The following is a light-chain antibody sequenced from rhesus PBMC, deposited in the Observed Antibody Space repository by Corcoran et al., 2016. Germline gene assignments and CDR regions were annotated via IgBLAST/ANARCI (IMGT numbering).Light chain of an antibody. CDR2: AAS. V-gene: IGKV1S17*01. Sequence: DIQMTQSPSSLSASVGDRVTCTCQASQGISNNSAWYQQKPGKVPKLLIYAASTLQSGVPSRFSGSGSGTDFTLTISSLQPEDFATYYCLQYSSSPWPFGQGTKVEIK. CDR1: QGISNN. CDR3: LQYSSSPWP. J-gene: IGKJ1*01.